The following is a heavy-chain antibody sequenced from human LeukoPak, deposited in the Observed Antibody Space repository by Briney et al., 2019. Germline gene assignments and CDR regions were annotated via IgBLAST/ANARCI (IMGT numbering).Heavy chain of an antibody. J-gene: IGHJ4*02. CDR1: GLTFSSYA. D-gene: IGHD2-21*02. V-gene: IGHV3-23*01. CDR3: AKDLVVVTATYYFDY. CDR2: ISGSGCST. Sequence: GGSLRLSCAASGLTFSSYAMSWDRPAPGNGLEWDSAISGSGCSTYYAAYVKGRFTISRDNSKNTLYLQMNSLRAEDTAVYYCAKDLVVVTATYYFDYWGQGTLVTVSS.